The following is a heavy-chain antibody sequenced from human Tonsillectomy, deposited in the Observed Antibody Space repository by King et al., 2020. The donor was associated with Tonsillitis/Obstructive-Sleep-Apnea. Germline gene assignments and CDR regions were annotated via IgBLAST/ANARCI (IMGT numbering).Heavy chain of an antibody. J-gene: IGHJ4*02. D-gene: IGHD3-22*01. CDR3: ARVAEYYDSST. Sequence: LQLQESGPGLVKPSETLSLTCTVSGGSISTRRYYWGWIRQPPGKGLDCIGNIYYSGSTYYNPSLTSRVTISVYTSNNHFSLNLSSVTAADTAVYYCARVAEYYDSSTWGQGTLVTVSS. CDR2: IYYSGST. CDR1: GGSISTRRYY. V-gene: IGHV4-39*02.